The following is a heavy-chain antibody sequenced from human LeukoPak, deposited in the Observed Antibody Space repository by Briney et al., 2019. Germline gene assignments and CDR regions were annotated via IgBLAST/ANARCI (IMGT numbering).Heavy chain of an antibody. J-gene: IGHJ5*02. CDR2: ISGSGGSR. Sequence: GGSLRLSCAASGFTFSSYAMSWVRQAPGKGLEWVSAISGSGGSRYYADSVNGRFTISRDNTKNNLYLQMNSLRAEDTAVYYCAKGIAAAGFDPGGQGTLVTVSS. D-gene: IGHD6-13*01. V-gene: IGHV3-23*01. CDR1: GFTFSSYA. CDR3: AKGIAAAGFDP.